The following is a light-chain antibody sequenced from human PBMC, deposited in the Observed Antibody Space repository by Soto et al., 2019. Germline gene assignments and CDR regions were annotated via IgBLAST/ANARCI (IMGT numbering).Light chain of an antibody. V-gene: IGKV1-12*01. CDR3: QQANSFPWT. CDR2: DAS. Sequence: DIQMTQSPSSVSASVGDRVTITCRASQGVSSWIAWYQKKPGKAPKLLIRDASSLESGVPSRFSGSGSGTDFTLIISSLQPEDYATYYCQQANSFPWTFGQGTKVEVK. J-gene: IGKJ1*01. CDR1: QGVSSW.